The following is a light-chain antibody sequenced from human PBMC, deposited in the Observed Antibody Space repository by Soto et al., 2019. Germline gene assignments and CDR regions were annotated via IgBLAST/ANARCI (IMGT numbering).Light chain of an antibody. CDR2: EVN. CDR1: SSDVGGYNY. CDR3: SSYAGSSNV. Sequence: SALTQPPSASGSPGQSVAISCTGTSSDVGGYNYGSWYQQHPGKAPKLMIYEVNKRPSGVPDRFSGSKSGNTASLTVSGLQAEDEADYYCSSYAGSSNVFGTGTKVTVL. J-gene: IGLJ1*01. V-gene: IGLV2-8*01.